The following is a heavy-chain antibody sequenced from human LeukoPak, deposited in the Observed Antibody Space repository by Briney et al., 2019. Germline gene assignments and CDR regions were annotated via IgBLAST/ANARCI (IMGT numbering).Heavy chain of an antibody. CDR3: AKGDRAVAGHNYFDY. CDR2: ISGSGGST. CDR1: GFTFSSYA. D-gene: IGHD6-19*01. Sequence: GGSLRLSCAASGFTFSSYAMSWVRQAPGKGLEWVSAISGSGGSTYYADSAKGRFTISRDNSKNTLYLQMNSLRAEDTAVYYCAKGDRAVAGHNYFDYWGQGTLVTVSS. J-gene: IGHJ4*02. V-gene: IGHV3-23*01.